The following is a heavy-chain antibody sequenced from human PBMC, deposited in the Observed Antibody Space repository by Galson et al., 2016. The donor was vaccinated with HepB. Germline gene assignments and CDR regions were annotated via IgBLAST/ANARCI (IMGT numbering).Heavy chain of an antibody. CDR3: ARDYLSYVYSDYYGIDV. J-gene: IGHJ6*02. CDR1: GGPVSNGTYY. Sequence: SETLYLTCTVSGGPVSNGTYYWSWIRQPPGKGLEWIGYIYYRGTTNYNPPLNTRLTMSVDTSKNQFSLKLLSVSAADTAVYYCARDYLSYVYSDYYGIDVWGQGTTFTVSS. D-gene: IGHD3-16*01. CDR2: IYYRGTT. V-gene: IGHV4-61*01.